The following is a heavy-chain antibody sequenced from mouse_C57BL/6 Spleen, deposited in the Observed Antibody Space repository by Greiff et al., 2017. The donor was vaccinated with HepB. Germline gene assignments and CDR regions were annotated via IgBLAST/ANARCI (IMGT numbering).Heavy chain of an antibody. Sequence: EVKLVESGAELVKPGASVKLSCTASGFNIKDYYMHWVKQRTEQGLEWIGRIDPEDGETKYAPKFQGKATITADTSSNTAYLQLSSLTSEDTAVYYCASSYYGSSYWFAYWGQGTLVTVSA. J-gene: IGHJ3*01. CDR2: IDPEDGET. D-gene: IGHD1-1*01. CDR1: GFNIKDYY. V-gene: IGHV14-2*01. CDR3: ASSYYGSSYWFAY.